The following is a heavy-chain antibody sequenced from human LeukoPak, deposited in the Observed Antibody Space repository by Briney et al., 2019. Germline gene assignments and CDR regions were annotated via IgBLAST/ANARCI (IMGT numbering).Heavy chain of an antibody. CDR2: LAYDARS. CDR1: GFPFSSYG. CDR3: ARDLSAAFDF. Sequence: GGSLRLSCAASGFPFSSYGMHWVRQAPGKGLEWVARLAYDARSDYANSVKGRFSISRDDSKNTLFLDMSNLRVEDTALYYCARDLSAAFDFWGQGVLVTVSS. J-gene: IGHJ4*02. V-gene: IGHV3-33*01. D-gene: IGHD6-19*01.